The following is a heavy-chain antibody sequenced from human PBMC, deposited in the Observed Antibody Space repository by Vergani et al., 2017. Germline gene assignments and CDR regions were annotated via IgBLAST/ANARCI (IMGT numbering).Heavy chain of an antibody. CDR1: GFTFSNAW. Sequence: EVQLVESGGGLVKPGGSLRLSCAASGFTFSNAWMSWVRQAPGKGLEWVGRIKSKTDGGTTDYAAPVKGRFTISRDDSKNTLYLQMNSLKTEDTAVYYCTTGPEGSFGVVVGSFDYWGQGTLVTVSS. J-gene: IGHJ4*02. CDR2: IKSKTDGGTT. CDR3: TTGPEGSFGVVVGSFDY. V-gene: IGHV3-15*01. D-gene: IGHD3-3*01.